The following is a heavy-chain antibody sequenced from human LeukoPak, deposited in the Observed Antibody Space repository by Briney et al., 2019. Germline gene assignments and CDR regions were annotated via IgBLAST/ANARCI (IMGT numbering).Heavy chain of an antibody. D-gene: IGHD2-8*02. CDR2: IKQDGSEK. Sequence: GGSLRLSCAASGFTFSSYSMNWVRQAPGKGLEWVANIKQDGSEKYYVDSVKGRFTISRDNAKNSLYLQMNSLRAEDTAVYYCAREGLTGGDYWGQGTLVTVSS. J-gene: IGHJ4*02. V-gene: IGHV3-7*01. CDR1: GFTFSSYS. CDR3: AREGLTGGDY.